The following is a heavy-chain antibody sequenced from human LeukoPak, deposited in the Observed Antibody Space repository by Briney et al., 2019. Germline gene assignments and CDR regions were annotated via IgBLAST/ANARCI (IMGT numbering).Heavy chain of an antibody. CDR3: ARDYGGSSPFDY. V-gene: IGHV3-23*01. D-gene: IGHD4-23*01. CDR1: GFTLSSYG. Sequence: GGSLRLSCAASGFTLSSYGMSWVRQAPGKGLEWVSAISGSGGSTYYADSVKGRFTISRDNAKNSLYLQMNSLRAEDTAVYYCARDYGGSSPFDYWGQGTLVTVSS. J-gene: IGHJ4*02. CDR2: ISGSGGST.